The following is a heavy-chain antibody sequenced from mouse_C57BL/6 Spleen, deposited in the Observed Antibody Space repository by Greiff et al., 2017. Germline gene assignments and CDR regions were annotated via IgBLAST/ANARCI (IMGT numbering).Heavy chain of an antibody. D-gene: IGHD1-1*01. CDR2: ISSGGDYI. V-gene: IGHV5-9-1*02. CDR3: TRDDYYGSSYLDY. CDR1: GFTFSSYA. Sequence: EVMLVASGEGLVKPGGSLKLSCAASGFTFSSYAMSWVRQTPEKRLEWVAYISSGGDYIYYADTVTGRFTISRDNARNTLYLQMSSLKSEDTAMYYCTRDDYYGSSYLDYWGQGTTLTVSS. J-gene: IGHJ2*01.